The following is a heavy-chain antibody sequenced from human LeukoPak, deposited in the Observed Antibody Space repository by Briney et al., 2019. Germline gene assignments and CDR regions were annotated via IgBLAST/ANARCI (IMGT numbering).Heavy chain of an antibody. CDR2: ISSSSSTI. J-gene: IGHJ6*03. V-gene: IGHV3-48*04. D-gene: IGHD4-11*01. CDR3: ARDAKTVTTGYYYYYMDV. CDR1: GFTFSSYS. Sequence: GGSLRLSCAASGFTFSSYSMNWVRQAPGKGLEWVSYISSSSSTIYYADSVKGRFTISRDNAKNSLYLQMNSLRAEDTAVYYCARDAKTVTTGYYYYYMDVWGKGTTVTVSS.